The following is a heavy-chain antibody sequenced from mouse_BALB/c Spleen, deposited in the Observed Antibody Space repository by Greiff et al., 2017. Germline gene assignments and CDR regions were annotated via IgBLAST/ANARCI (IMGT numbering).Heavy chain of an antibody. J-gene: IGHJ2*01. V-gene: IGHV14-3*02. Sequence: EVKLVESGAELVKPGASVKLSCTASGFNIKDTYMHWVKQRPEQGLEWIGRIDPANGNTKYDPKFQGKATITADTSSNTAYLQLSSLTSEDTAVYYCASGNYLDYWGQGTTLTVSS. CDR3: ASGNYLDY. CDR1: GFNIKDTY. D-gene: IGHD1-1*02. CDR2: IDPANGNT.